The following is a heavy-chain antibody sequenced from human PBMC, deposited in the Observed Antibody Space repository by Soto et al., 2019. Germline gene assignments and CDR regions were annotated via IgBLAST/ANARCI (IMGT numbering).Heavy chain of an antibody. CDR3: ARGSYASNVFIMDV. Sequence: QVKLVRSGAEVKKPGASVQVSCKASGYTFTTYFIHWVRQAPGQGFEWLGRINPTGGDTVYAQKFQGRVSVTRDTSTSTVNIELGSLTSKDTAVYYCARGSYASNVFIMDVWGQGTAVTVSS. D-gene: IGHD2-2*01. CDR1: GYTFTTYF. V-gene: IGHV1-46*01. J-gene: IGHJ6*02. CDR2: INPTGGDT.